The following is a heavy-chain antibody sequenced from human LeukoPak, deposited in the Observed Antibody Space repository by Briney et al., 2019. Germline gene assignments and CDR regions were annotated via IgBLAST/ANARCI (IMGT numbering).Heavy chain of an antibody. Sequence: GGSLRLSCAASGFSFNSYGIHWVRQAPARGLEWVAFIRYDGSDQYYADSVKGRFSISRDNSKNTVYLQMYSLRVDDTAVYYCARVSSSSWWALDYWGQGTLVTVSS. CDR1: GFSFNSYG. CDR2: IRYDGSDQ. CDR3: ARVSSSSWWALDY. D-gene: IGHD6-13*01. J-gene: IGHJ4*02. V-gene: IGHV3-30*02.